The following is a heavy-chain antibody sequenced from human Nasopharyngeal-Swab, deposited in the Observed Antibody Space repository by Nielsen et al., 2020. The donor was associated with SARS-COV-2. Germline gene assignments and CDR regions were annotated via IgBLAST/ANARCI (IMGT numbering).Heavy chain of an antibody. CDR3: ARHNEQLGSGDYYYYYGMDV. CDR1: GYSFTSYW. V-gene: IGHV5-51*01. CDR2: IYPGDSDT. D-gene: IGHD6-6*01. J-gene: IGHJ6*02. Sequence: KVSCKGSGYSFTSYWIGWVRQMPGKGLEWMGIIYPGDSDTRYSPSFQGQVTISADKSISTAYLQWSSLKASDTAMYYCARHNEQLGSGDYYYYYGMDVWGQGTTVIVSS.